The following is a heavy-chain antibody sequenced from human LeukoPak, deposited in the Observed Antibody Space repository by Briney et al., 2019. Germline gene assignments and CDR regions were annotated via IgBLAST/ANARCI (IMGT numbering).Heavy chain of an antibody. Sequence: EASVKVSCKASGHTFTSYDINWVRQATGQGLEWMGWMNPNSGNTGYAQKFQGRVTMTRNTSISTAYMELSSLRSEDTAVYYCAKDRSCINDVCHGDFDYWGQGTLVTVSS. D-gene: IGHD2-8*01. J-gene: IGHJ4*02. CDR2: MNPNSGNT. CDR3: AKDRSCINDVCHGDFDY. CDR1: GHTFTSYD. V-gene: IGHV1-8*01.